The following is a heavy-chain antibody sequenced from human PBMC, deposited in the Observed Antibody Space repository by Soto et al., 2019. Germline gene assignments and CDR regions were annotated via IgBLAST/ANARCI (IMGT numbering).Heavy chain of an antibody. Sequence: QVQLQESGPGLVKPSGTLSLTCAVSGGSISSSNWWSWVRQPPGKGLEWIGEIYHSGSANYNPSLKSRVTISVDKSKNQFSLKLSSVTAADTAVYYCARRGYCTIGVCYYGMDVWGQGTTVTVSS. CDR3: ARRGYCTIGVCYYGMDV. D-gene: IGHD2-8*01. CDR1: GGSISSSNW. V-gene: IGHV4-4*02. J-gene: IGHJ6*02. CDR2: IYHSGSA.